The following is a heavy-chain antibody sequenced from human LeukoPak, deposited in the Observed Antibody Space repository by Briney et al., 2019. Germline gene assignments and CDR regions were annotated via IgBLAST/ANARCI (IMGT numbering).Heavy chain of an antibody. J-gene: IGHJ4*02. CDR2: IYHSGST. Sequence: SETLSLTCTVSGGSISSSSYYWGWIRQPPGKGLEWIGSIYHSGSTYYNPSLKSRVTISVDTSKNQFSLKLSSVTAADTAVYYCARGYDRALFDYWGQGTLVTVSS. V-gene: IGHV4-39*07. D-gene: IGHD3-22*01. CDR3: ARGYDRALFDY. CDR1: GGSISSSSYY.